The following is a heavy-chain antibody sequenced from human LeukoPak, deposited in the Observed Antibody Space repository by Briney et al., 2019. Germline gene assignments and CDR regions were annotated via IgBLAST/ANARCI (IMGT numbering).Heavy chain of an antibody. CDR3: AKDATAVVGTVYMDV. J-gene: IGHJ6*03. Sequence: PGGSLRLSCAASGFTFRRYGMNWVRQAPGKGLEWISHISNIGDIIHYADSVEGRFTISRDNAKNSLYLQMNSLRAEDTAVYYCAKDATAVVGTVYMDVWGKGTTVTISS. D-gene: IGHD6-13*01. CDR2: ISNIGDII. CDR1: GFTFRRYG. V-gene: IGHV3-48*03.